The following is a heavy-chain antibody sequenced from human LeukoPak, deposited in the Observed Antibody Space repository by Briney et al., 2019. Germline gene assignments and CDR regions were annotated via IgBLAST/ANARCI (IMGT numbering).Heavy chain of an antibody. J-gene: IGHJ4*02. CDR2: ISRSSSYM. D-gene: IGHD6-19*01. CDR1: GLTFSSYT. V-gene: IGHV3-21*01. CDR3: ARDAAVSGIDY. Sequence: GGSLRLSCAASGLTFSSYTMNWVRQAPGKGLEWVSSISRSSSYMYYADSLKGRFTISRDNAKNSLYLQMNSLRAEDTAVYYCARDAAVSGIDYWGQGTLVTVSS.